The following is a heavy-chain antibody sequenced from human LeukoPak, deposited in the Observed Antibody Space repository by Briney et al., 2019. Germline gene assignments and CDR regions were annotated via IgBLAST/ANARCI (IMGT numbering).Heavy chain of an antibody. J-gene: IGHJ4*02. V-gene: IGHV1-69*04. CDR1: GGTFSTYA. CDR2: IVPILGTA. CDR3: ARVPQGSSWPYYFDN. Sequence: SVKVSCKASGGTFSTYAISWVRQAPGQGLEWVGRIVPILGTANYAQNFQGRVTITADRSTITAYMDLSSLRSKDTAVYFCARVPQGSSWPYYFDNWGQGNLVTVSS. D-gene: IGHD6-13*01.